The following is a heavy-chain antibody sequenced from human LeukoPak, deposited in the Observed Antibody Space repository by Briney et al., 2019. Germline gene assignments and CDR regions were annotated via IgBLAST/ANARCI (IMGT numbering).Heavy chain of an antibody. Sequence: PGGSLRLSCAASGFTFSSYEMNWVRQAPGKGLEWVSYISSSGSTIYYADSMKGRFTIYRDNAKNSLYLQMNSLRAEDTAVYYCARYGSGSPTPDYYYGMDVWGQGTTVTVSS. J-gene: IGHJ6*02. D-gene: IGHD3-10*01. V-gene: IGHV3-48*03. CDR1: GFTFSSYE. CDR2: ISSSGSTI. CDR3: ARYGSGSPTPDYYYGMDV.